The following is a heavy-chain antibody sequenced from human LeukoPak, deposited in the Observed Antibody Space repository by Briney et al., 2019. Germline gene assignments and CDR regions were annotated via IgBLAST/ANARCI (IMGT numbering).Heavy chain of an antibody. CDR2: ISCYSGNT. CDR1: GYTFTSYY. D-gene: IGHD2-2*01. J-gene: IGHJ3*02. Sequence: SSVKVSCRASGYTFTSYYISWVRQPPGQGLEWMGGISCYSGNTNYAHNLQGRVTMTTDTSTNPASMKLRSLRAEDTAVYYCEREGDSTSQRNLDAFDIWGQGTMVTVSS. V-gene: IGHV1-18*01. CDR3: EREGDSTSQRNLDAFDI.